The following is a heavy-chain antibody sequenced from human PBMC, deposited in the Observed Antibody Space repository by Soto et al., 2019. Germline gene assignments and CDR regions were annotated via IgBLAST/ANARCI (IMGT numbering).Heavy chain of an antibody. J-gene: IGHJ6*02. CDR3: ARGRNYDILTGFQYPLYYYYGMDV. Sequence: SETLSLTCTVSGGSVSSGSYYWSWIRQPPGKGLEWIGYIYYSGSTNYNPSLKSRVTISVDTSKNQFSLKLSSVTAADTAVYYCARGRNYDILTGFQYPLYYYYGMDVWGQGTTVTVSS. V-gene: IGHV4-61*01. D-gene: IGHD3-9*01. CDR1: GGSVSSGSYY. CDR2: IYYSGST.